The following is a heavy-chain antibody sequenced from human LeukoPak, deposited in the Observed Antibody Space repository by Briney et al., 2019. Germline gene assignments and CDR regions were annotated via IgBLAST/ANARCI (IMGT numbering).Heavy chain of an antibody. CDR2: IYYSGST. D-gene: IGHD3-10*01. V-gene: IGHV4-30-4*01. CDR3: ARVPLYYYGSYRFNY. CDR1: GGSISSSSYY. J-gene: IGHJ4*02. Sequence: PSETLSLTCTVSGGSISSSSYYWSWIRQPPGKGLEWIGYIYYSGSTYYNPSLKSRVNISVDTSKNQFSLKLTSVTAADTAVYYCARVPLYYYGSYRFNYWGQGTLVTVSS.